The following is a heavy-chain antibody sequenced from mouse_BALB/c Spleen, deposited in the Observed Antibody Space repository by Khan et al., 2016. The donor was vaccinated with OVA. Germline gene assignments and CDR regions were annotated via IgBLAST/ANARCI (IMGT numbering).Heavy chain of an antibody. Sequence: VQLQQPGAELVKPGTSVKISCKASGYTFTSYYMYWVKQRPGQGLEWIGGINPNNGDSNFNEKFKSKATLTVDKSSSTAYMQLGILPSEDSAVYYCARSRYGNPFAYWGQGTLVTVSA. CDR1: GYTFTSYY. CDR2: INPNNGDS. V-gene: IGHV1S81*02. J-gene: IGHJ3*01. D-gene: IGHD2-1*01. CDR3: ARSRYGNPFAY.